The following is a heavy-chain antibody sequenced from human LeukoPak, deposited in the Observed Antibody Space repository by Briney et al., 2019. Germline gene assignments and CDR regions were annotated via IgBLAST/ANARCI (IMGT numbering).Heavy chain of an antibody. V-gene: IGHV4-4*02. D-gene: IGHD4-11*01. Sequence: SETLSLTCAVSGGSISRGNWWSWVRQPPGKGLEWIGRIYTSGSTNYNPSLKSRVTISVDTSKNQFSLKLSSVTAADTAVYYCARDRAYSFDYWGQGTLVTVSS. J-gene: IGHJ4*02. CDR3: ARDRAYSFDY. CDR2: IYTSGST. CDR1: GGSISRGNW.